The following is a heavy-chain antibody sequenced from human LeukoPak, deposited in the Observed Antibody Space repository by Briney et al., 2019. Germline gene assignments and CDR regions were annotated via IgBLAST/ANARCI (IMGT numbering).Heavy chain of an antibody. J-gene: IGHJ3*02. CDR3: AREEVVGATWNAFDI. D-gene: IGHD1-26*01. Sequence: SVKVSCKASGGTFSSYAISWVRQAPGQGLEWMGGIIPIFGTANYAQKFQDRVTITADRSTSTAYMELSSLRSEDTAVYYCAREEVVGATWNAFDIWGQGTMVTVSS. CDR2: IIPIFGTA. V-gene: IGHV1-69*06. CDR1: GGTFSSYA.